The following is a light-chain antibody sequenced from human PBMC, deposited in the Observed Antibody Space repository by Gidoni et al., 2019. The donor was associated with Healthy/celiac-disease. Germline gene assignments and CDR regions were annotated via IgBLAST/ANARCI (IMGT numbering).Light chain of an antibody. CDR3: QQDYNLTPGT. CDR2: GAS. Sequence: EIVMTQSPATLSLSPGERATLSCRASQSVSSSYLSWYQQKTGQAPRLLIYGASTRATGIPARFSGSGSGTDFTLTISSLQPEDFAVYYCQQDYNLTPGTFGQGTKLEIK. J-gene: IGKJ2*01. V-gene: IGKV3D-7*01. CDR1: QSVSSSY.